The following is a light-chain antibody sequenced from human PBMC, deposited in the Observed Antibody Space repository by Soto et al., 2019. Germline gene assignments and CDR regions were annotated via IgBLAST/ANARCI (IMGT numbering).Light chain of an antibody. CDR2: GAS. Sequence: ETVMTQSPATLSVSPGERATLSCGASQSVSTNLAWYQQKPGQVPRLLTYGASTRASDIPARFSGSGSVTEFTLTISSLQSEDFAVYYCQQYNEWTLTFGGGTKVEVE. J-gene: IGKJ4*01. CDR3: QQYNEWTLT. CDR1: QSVSTN. V-gene: IGKV3-15*01.